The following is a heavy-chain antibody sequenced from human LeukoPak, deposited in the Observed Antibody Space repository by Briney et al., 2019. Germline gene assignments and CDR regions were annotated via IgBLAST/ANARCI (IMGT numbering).Heavy chain of an antibody. V-gene: IGHV3-53*01. CDR1: EVTVTSNY. Sequence: GGSLRLSCAASEVTVTSNYMSWVRQAPGKGLQWVSVIYPGGDIYYADSVKGRFIISRDNSKNTLSLKMNSLTADDTAVYYCVRGPRYYDDSGFHYGVFDIWGQGTVVTVSS. D-gene: IGHD3-22*01. CDR2: IYPGGDI. CDR3: VRGPRYYDDSGFHYGVFDI. J-gene: IGHJ3*02.